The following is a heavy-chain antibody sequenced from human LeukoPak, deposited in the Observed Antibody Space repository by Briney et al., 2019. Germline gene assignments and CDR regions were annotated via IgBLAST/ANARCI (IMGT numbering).Heavy chain of an antibody. CDR2: MYYSGST. J-gene: IGHJ4*02. V-gene: IGHV4-38-2*02. CDR3: AREEGGHYRLSEY. D-gene: IGHD3-22*01. CDR1: DYSISSGYY. Sequence: SETLSLTCTVSDYSISSGYYWGWIRQPPGKGLEWIGSMYYSGSTYYNPSLKSRVRVSVDTSKNQFSLKVTSVTAADTAVYYCAREEGGHYRLSEYWGQGTLVTVSS.